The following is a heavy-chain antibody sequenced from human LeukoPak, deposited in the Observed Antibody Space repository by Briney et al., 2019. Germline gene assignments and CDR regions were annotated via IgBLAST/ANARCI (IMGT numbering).Heavy chain of an antibody. CDR1: GFTFSTYN. Sequence: GGSLRLSCAASGFTFSTYNMNWVRQAPGKGLEWLSSITSSSSYIYYADSVKGRFTISRDNAKNSLYLQMNSLRDEDTAVYYCARDPYSGSYGDYYYYMDVWGKGTTVTISS. J-gene: IGHJ6*03. V-gene: IGHV3-21*01. CDR2: ITSSSSYI. D-gene: IGHD1-26*01. CDR3: ARDPYSGSYGDYYYYMDV.